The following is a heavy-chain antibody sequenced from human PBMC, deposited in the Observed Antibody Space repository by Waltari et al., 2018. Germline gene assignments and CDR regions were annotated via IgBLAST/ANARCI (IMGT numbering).Heavy chain of an antibody. J-gene: IGHJ4*02. V-gene: IGHV1-46*03. CDR1: GYPFTTYY. Sequence: QVQLVQSGAEVKKPGASVKVSCKASGYPFTTYYMHWVRQAPGQGLEWVGIFNPDGGSTSYAQKFQDRLTMTRDTSTSTVYMQLTSLTSEDTAVYYCASQRAGSGWLSIDYWGQGTLVTVSS. D-gene: IGHD6-19*01. CDR2: FNPDGGST. CDR3: ASQRAGSGWLSIDY.